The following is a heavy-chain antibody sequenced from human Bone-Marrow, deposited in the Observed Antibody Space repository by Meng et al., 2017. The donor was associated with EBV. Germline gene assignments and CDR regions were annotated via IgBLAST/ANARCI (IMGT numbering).Heavy chain of an antibody. CDR3: ASESGRGFTPDY. Sequence: QVQLVQSAAEVKKPGSSVKVSCKTSGGTFSNYAVSWVRQAPGQGLEWLRGLIPISDAPYYARKFHVRVTITADESTTTHYMDLTSLRSEDTAVYYCASESGRGFTPDYWGQGTLVTVSS. V-gene: IGHV1-69*01. J-gene: IGHJ4*02. D-gene: IGHD3-10*01. CDR2: LIPISDAP. CDR1: GGTFSNYA.